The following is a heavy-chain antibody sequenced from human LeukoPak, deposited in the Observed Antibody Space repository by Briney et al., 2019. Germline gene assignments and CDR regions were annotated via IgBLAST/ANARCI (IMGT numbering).Heavy chain of an antibody. J-gene: IGHJ4*02. CDR2: ISYDGSNK. D-gene: IGHD1-1*01. CDR3: ASEPRKYNYFDY. V-gene: IGHV3-30-3*01. CDR1: TFTFSTYA. Sequence: PGRSLRLSCAASTFTFSTYAFHWVRQAPGKGLEWVAFISYDGSNKLYADSVKGRFTISRDNSKNTLYLQMNSLRDDDTAVYYCASEPRKYNYFDYWGQGTLVTVSP.